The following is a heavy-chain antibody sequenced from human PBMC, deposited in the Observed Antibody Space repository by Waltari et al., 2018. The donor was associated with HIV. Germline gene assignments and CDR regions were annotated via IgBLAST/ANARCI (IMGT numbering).Heavy chain of an antibody. CDR3: VKEGYCSGGSCYSGSLDI. CDR1: GYTFSSYG. V-gene: IGHV1-18*01. D-gene: IGHD2-15*01. Sequence: QVQLVQPGAEAKRPGASVKVSCKTSGYTFSSYGISWVRQAPGQGLEWMGWISSSNINTKYAQNFLGRVTMTTDTSTNTAYLELRSLRSDDTAVYYCVKEGYCSGGSCYSGSLDIWGQGTKVTVSS. CDR2: ISSSNINT. J-gene: IGHJ3*02.